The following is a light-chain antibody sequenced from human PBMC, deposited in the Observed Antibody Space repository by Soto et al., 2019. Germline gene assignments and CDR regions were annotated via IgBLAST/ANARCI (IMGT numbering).Light chain of an antibody. Sequence: EIVLTQSPGTLSLSPGERATLSCRASQSVSSSYLAWYQQKPGQAPRLLIYGASSRATGIPDRFSGSGSGTDVTLTISRLEPEDFAVYYCQQYGSSPEWTFGQGTKVDTK. CDR3: QQYGSSPEWT. CDR2: GAS. CDR1: QSVSSSY. V-gene: IGKV3-20*01. J-gene: IGKJ1*01.